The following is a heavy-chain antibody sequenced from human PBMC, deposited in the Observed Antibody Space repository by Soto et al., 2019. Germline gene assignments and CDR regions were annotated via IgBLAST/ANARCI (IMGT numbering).Heavy chain of an antibody. CDR3: AAGAYDNSGYFGFDY. J-gene: IGHJ4*02. V-gene: IGHV1-58*01. Sequence: GASVKVSCKASGFTFTSSAVQWVRQARGQRLAWIGWIVVGSGNTNYAQKFQERVTITRDMSTSTAYMELSSLRSEDTAVFYCAAGAYDNSGYFGFDYWGQGTLVTVSS. D-gene: IGHD3-22*01. CDR2: IVVGSGNT. CDR1: GFTFTSSA.